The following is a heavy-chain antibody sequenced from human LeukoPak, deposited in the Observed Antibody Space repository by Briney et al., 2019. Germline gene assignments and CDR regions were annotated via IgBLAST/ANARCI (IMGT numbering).Heavy chain of an antibody. CDR1: GFSLSASGVG. CDR2: IYWDDDK. V-gene: IGHV2-5*02. J-gene: IGHJ4*02. D-gene: IGHD3-10*01. CDR3: AHKIEAGDYFDY. Sequence: CGPTLVNPTQTLTLTCTFSGFSLSASGVGVGWIRQPPGKALEWLALIYWDDDKRYSPSLKSRLTITKDTSKNQVVLTMTNMDPVDTATYYCAHKIEAGDYFDYWGQGTLVTVSS.